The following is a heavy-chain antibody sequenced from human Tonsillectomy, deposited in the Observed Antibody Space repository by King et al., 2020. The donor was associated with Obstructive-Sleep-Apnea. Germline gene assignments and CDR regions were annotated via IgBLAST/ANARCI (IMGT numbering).Heavy chain of an antibody. CDR3: ARDRDYYDSSGYYYSEGFDY. D-gene: IGHD3-22*01. CDR2: INNDGSTT. J-gene: IGHJ4*02. V-gene: IGHV3-74*01. Sequence: QLVQSGGGFVQPGGSLRLSCAASGFIFSSYWMHWVRQVPGKGLVWVSRINNDGSTTSYADSVKGRFTISRDNAKRTLFLQMDSLRAEDTAVFYCARDRDYYDSSGYYYSEGFDYWGQGTLVTVSS. CDR1: GFIFSSYW.